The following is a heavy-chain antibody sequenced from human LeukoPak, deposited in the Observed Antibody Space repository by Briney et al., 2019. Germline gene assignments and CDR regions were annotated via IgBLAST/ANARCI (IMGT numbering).Heavy chain of an antibody. J-gene: IGHJ3*02. Sequence: GGSLRLSCAASGFTFDDYAMHWVRQAPGKGLEWVSAISGSGGSTYYADSVKGRFTISRDNSKNTLYLQMNSLRAEDTAVYYCAKDSPYGSGTRGAFDIWGQGTMVTVSS. V-gene: IGHV3-23*01. CDR3: AKDSPYGSGTRGAFDI. CDR2: ISGSGGST. CDR1: GFTFDDYA. D-gene: IGHD3-10*01.